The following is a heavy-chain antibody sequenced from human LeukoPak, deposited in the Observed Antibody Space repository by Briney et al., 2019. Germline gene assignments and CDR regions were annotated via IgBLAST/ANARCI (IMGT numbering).Heavy chain of an antibody. CDR2: INWNGGST. CDR1: GFTFDDYG. CDR3: TKDLSPGGADV. V-gene: IGHV3-20*04. J-gene: IGHJ6*02. Sequence: GGSLRLSCAASGFTFDDYGMSWVRQAPGKGLKWVSGINWNGGSTGYADSVKGRVTISRDNAKSSLYLQMNSLRAEDTALYYCTKDLSPGGADVWGQGTTVTVSS. D-gene: IGHD4-17*01.